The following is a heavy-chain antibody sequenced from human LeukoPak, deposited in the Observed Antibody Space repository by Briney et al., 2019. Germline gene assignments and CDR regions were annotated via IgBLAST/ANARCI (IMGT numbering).Heavy chain of an antibody. J-gene: IGHJ4*02. V-gene: IGHV4-39*07. CDR1: GGSISSKSYY. CDR2: IYYSGNT. D-gene: IGHD4-17*01. CDR3: ARATVTSFDY. Sequence: SETLSLTCTVFGGSISSKSYYWGWIRQSPGKGLEWIGNIYYSGNTYYNPSLKSRVTISVDTSKNQFSLKLSSVTAADTAVYYCARATVTSFDYWGQGTLVTVSS.